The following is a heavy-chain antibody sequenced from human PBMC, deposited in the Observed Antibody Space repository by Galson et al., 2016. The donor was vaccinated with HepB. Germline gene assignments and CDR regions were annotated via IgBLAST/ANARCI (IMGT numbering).Heavy chain of an antibody. CDR2: IIPVFGTT. D-gene: IGHD3-16*01. CDR1: GGTFSTHA. V-gene: IGHV1-69*06. Sequence: SVKVSCKASGGTFSTHAINWVRQAPGPGLEWLGGIIPVFGTTTYAQKFQGRVTFTADKSTSTAYLGLSSLKSEDTAVYYCATIPLRWHYDTSPMDVWGTGTTVTVSS. J-gene: IGHJ6*03. CDR3: ATIPLRWHYDTSPMDV.